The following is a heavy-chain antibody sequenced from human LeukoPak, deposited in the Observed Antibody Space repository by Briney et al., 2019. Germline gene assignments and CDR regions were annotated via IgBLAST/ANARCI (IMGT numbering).Heavy chain of an antibody. CDR2: ISSSSSYI. CDR3: ARGENNYGYYYFDY. Sequence: SGGSLRLSCAASGFTFSSYSMNWVRQAPGKGLEWVSSISSSSSYIYYADSVKGRFTISRDNAKNSLYLQINTLRAEDTSVYYCARGENNYGYYYFDYWGQGTLVTVSS. V-gene: IGHV3-21*01. CDR1: GFTFSSYS. J-gene: IGHJ4*02. D-gene: IGHD5-24*01.